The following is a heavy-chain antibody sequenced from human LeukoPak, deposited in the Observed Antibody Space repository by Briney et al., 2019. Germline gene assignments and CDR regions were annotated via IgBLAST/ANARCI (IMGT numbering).Heavy chain of an antibody. V-gene: IGHV3-53*01. J-gene: IGHJ4*02. CDR1: GFTVSSNY. Sequence: GGSLRLSCAASGFTVSSNYMSWVRQAPGKGLEWVSVIYSGGSTYYSDSVTGRFTISRDNSKNTLYLQMNSLRAEDTAVYYCARTYGDYRFDYWGQGTLVTVSS. CDR2: IYSGGST. CDR3: ARTYGDYRFDY. D-gene: IGHD4-17*01.